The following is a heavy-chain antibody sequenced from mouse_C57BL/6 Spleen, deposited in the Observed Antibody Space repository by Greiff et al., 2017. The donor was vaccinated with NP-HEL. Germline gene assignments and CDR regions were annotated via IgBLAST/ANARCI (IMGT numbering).Heavy chain of an antibody. CDR1: GFSLSTSGMG. CDR2: IYWDDDK. D-gene: IGHD1-1*01. Sequence: QVTLKVSGPGILQSSQTLSLTCSFSGFSLSTSGMGVSWIRQPSGKGLEWLAHIYWDDDKRYNPSLKSRLTISKDTSSNQVFLKITSVDTADTATYYCARKRRYGSSQYYAMDYWGQGTSVTVSS. CDR3: ARKRRYGSSQYYAMDY. J-gene: IGHJ4*01. V-gene: IGHV8-12*01.